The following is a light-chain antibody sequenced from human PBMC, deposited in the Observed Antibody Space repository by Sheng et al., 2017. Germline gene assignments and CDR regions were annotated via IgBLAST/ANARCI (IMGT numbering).Light chain of an antibody. Sequence: DIQLTQSPSFLSASVGDRVTITCRASQGISTSLAWYQQKPGKAPKVLIYAASTLHSGVPSRFSGSGSGTEFTLTISSLQPEDFATYYCQEINSFPFTFGGGTKVRS. CDR2: AAS. J-gene: IGKJ4*01. V-gene: IGKV1-9*01. CDR3: QEINSFPFT. CDR1: QGISTS.